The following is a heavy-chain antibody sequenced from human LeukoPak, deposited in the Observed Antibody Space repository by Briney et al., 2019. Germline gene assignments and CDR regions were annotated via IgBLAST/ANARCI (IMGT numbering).Heavy chain of an antibody. D-gene: IGHD3-10*01. Sequence: SETLSLTCTVSGDSISSYYWSWIRQPPGKGLEWIGYIYYSGSTNYNPSLKSRVTISVDTSKNQFSLKLSSVTAADTAVYYCARGELISGFDYWGQGALVTVSS. J-gene: IGHJ4*02. CDR3: ARGELISGFDY. V-gene: IGHV4-59*01. CDR1: GDSISSYY. CDR2: IYYSGST.